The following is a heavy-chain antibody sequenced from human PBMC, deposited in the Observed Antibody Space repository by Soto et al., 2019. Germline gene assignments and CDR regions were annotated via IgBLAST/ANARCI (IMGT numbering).Heavy chain of an antibody. J-gene: IGHJ4*02. D-gene: IGHD3-3*01. V-gene: IGHV1-69*04. CDR3: ARDNVEMAYYDF. CDR2: IIPILGIA. Sequence: SVKVSCKASGGTFSSYTISWVRQAPGQGLEWMGRIIPILGIANYAQKFQGRVTITADKSTSTAYMELSSLGSEDTAVYYCARDNVEMAYYDFWGQGTLVTVSS. CDR1: GGTFSSYT.